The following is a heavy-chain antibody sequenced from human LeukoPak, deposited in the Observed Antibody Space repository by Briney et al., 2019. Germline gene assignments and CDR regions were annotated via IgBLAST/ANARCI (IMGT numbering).Heavy chain of an antibody. Sequence: GGSLRLSCAASGFTFSSFWVSWVRQAPGKGLEWVANIRQDGSEKYYVDSVKGRFTISRDNAKTSLYLQMNSLRAEDTAVYYCARDLTRYYDFWSGYKDYWGQGTLVTVSS. J-gene: IGHJ4*02. CDR2: IRQDGSEK. D-gene: IGHD3-3*01. CDR1: GFTFSSFW. CDR3: ARDLTRYYDFWSGYKDY. V-gene: IGHV3-7*01.